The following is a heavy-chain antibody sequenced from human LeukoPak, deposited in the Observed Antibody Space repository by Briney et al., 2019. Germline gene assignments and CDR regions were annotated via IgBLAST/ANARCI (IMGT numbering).Heavy chain of an antibody. CDR1: GFTFSSYG. D-gene: IGHD5-18*01. J-gene: IGHJ4*02. CDR3: ARSGRRGYSYGYRFKYYFDY. Sequence: PGGSLRLSCAASGFTFSSYGMHWVRQAPGKGLEWVAVISYDESNKYYADSVKGRFTISRDNSKNTLYLQMNTLRAEDTAVYYCARSGRRGYSYGYRFKYYFDYWGQGTLVTVSS. V-gene: IGHV3-30*03. CDR2: ISYDESNK.